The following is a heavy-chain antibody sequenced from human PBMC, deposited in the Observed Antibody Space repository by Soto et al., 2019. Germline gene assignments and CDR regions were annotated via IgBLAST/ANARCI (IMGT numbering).Heavy chain of an antibody. V-gene: IGHV3-33*01. J-gene: IGHJ4*02. D-gene: IGHD6-13*01. CDR2: IWYDGSNK. CDR1: GFTFSSYG. CDR3: ARDHGAAGRADYFDY. Sequence: QVQLVESGGGVVQPGRSPRLSCAASGFTFSSYGMHWVRQAPGKGLEWVAVIWYDGSNKYYADSVKGRFTISRDNSKNTLYLQMNSLRAEDTAVYYCARDHGAAGRADYFDYWGQGTLVTVSS.